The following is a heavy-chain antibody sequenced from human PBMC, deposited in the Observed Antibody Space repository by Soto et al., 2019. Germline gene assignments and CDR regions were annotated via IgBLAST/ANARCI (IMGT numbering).Heavy chain of an antibody. CDR3: TRSAYMDV. CDR1: GFTFNSYS. Sequence: GGSLRLSCAASGFTFNSYSMNWVRQAPGKGLEWVSYISSSSSTIYYADSVKGRFTISRDNAKSSLYLQMNSLRAEDTAVYYATRSAYMDVWGKGTTVTVSS. D-gene: IGHD2-2*01. V-gene: IGHV3-48*01. J-gene: IGHJ6*03. CDR2: ISSSSSTI.